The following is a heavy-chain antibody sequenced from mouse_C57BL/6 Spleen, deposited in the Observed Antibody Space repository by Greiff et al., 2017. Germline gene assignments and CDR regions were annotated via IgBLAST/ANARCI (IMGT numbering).Heavy chain of an antibody. CDR3: ARSDSSGYPLFAY. CDR1: GYTFTSYW. V-gene: IGHV1-53*01. Sequence: QVQLQQPGTELVKPGASVKLSCKASGYTFTSYWMHWVKQRPGHGLEWIGNINPSNGGTNYNEKFKSKATLTVDKSSSTAYMQLSSLTSEDSAVYYCARSDSSGYPLFAYWGQGTLVTVSA. CDR2: INPSNGGT. D-gene: IGHD3-2*02. J-gene: IGHJ3*01.